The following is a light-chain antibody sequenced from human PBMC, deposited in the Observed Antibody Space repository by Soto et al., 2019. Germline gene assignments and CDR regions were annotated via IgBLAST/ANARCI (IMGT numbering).Light chain of an antibody. Sequence: LMTQSPATLSVSPGERATLSCRAGQSVRSKLAWYQQKPGQAPRLFIYGASTRATGIPARFSGSGSGTEFTLTISSLQSEDFAIYYCQQYNNWPPITFGQGTRLEIK. J-gene: IGKJ5*01. CDR3: QQYNNWPPIT. CDR2: GAS. V-gene: IGKV3-15*01. CDR1: QSVRSK.